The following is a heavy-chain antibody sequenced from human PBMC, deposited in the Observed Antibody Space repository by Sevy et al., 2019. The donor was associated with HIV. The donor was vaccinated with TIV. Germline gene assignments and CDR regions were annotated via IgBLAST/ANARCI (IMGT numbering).Heavy chain of an antibody. CDR3: AKGRHDYGDYEFAS. J-gene: IGHJ4*02. V-gene: IGHV3-23*01. Sequence: GGSLRLSCAASGFPFSTYALSWVRQAPGKGLEWVSSISAGGGSTYYAKSVKGRFTISRDNSKNTLYLQMNSLTAEDTALYYCAKGRHDYGDYEFASWGQGTLVTVSS. CDR1: GFPFSTYA. D-gene: IGHD4-17*01. CDR2: ISAGGGST.